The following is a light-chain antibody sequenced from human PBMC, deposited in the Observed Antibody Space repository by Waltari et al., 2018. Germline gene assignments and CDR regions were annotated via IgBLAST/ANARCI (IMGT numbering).Light chain of an antibody. V-gene: IGLV2-23*02. CDR3: CSYGDAGTVK. CDR2: GTT. CDR1: SSDTGSDNL. Sequence: QSALTQPASVSGSPGQSITISCSGVSSDTGSDNLVSWNQQHPDRAPKLSVDGTTKRPSGASHRFSGTKSAKPASLTCAGLQAGDGAEYYCCSYGDAGTVKFGGGNRLTGL. J-gene: IGLJ2*01.